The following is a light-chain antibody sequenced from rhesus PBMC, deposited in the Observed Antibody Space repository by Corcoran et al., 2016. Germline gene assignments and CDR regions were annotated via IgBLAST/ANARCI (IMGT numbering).Light chain of an antibody. Sequence: DIQMTQSPSSLSASVGDTVTITCRASQSISSWLAWYQQKPGKAPNLLIYTASTLQSGVPYRFSGSGSGTDFTLTNSSLQSEDFATYYCQQYSSTPTFGQGTKVEIK. J-gene: IGKJ1*01. CDR3: QQYSSTPT. CDR1: QSISSW. CDR2: TAS. V-gene: IGKV1-22*01.